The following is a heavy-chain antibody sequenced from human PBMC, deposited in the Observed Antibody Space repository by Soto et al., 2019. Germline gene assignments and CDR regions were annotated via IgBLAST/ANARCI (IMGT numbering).Heavy chain of an antibody. CDR3: AREGALLYGGNPDYYDTLDV. J-gene: IGHJ6*02. CDR2: LYYSDIT. CDR1: GGAILTGEYD. Sequence: SESLSPTYSDSGGAILTGEYDWSWTLRAPGKALEVIGLLYYSDITDYNPSLKDRVAISMDTSKNQFSLSLTSVTAADTAVYYCAREGALLYGGNPDYYDTLDVWGQGTTVTVSS. V-gene: IGHV4-30-4*02. D-gene: IGHD2-15*01.